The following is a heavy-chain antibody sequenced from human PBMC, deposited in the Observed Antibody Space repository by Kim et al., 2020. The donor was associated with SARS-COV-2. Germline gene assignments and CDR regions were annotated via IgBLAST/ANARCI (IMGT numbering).Heavy chain of an antibody. D-gene: IGHD5-18*01. V-gene: IGHV3-53*01. Sequence: AHSVKGRFTIPRDTYKNTLYLQRNSLRAEDTAVYYCARDQGYSDGYGMDVWGQGTTVTVSS. CDR3: ARDQGYSDGYGMDV. J-gene: IGHJ6*02.